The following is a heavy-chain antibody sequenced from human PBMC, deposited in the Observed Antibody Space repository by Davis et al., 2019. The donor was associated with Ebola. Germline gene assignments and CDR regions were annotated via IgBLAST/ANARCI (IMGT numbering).Heavy chain of an antibody. D-gene: IGHD5-24*01. V-gene: IGHV3-15*01. Sequence: GESLKISCAASGFTFSSYWMNWVRQAPGKGLEWVGRIKKKSEGGATDYAAPVKGRFTISRDDSKNMLYLQMNSLETEDTAVYYCTTATMLDVHGDYWGQGTLVTVSS. CDR2: IKKKSEGGAT. CDR1: GFTFSSYW. J-gene: IGHJ4*02. CDR3: TTATMLDVHGDY.